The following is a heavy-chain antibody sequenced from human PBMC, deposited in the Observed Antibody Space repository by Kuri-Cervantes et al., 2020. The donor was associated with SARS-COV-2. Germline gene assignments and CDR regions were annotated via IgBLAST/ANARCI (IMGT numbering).Heavy chain of an antibody. CDR3: ASSIYSHGTYYYYYYYMDV. CDR2: IIPIFGTA. V-gene: IGHV1-69*05. J-gene: IGHJ6*03. CDR1: GGTFSSYA. Sequence: SVKVSCKASGGTFSSYAISWVRQAPGQGLEWMGGIIPIFGTANYAQKFQGRVTITTDESTSTAYMELSSLRSEDTAVYYCASSIYSHGTYYYYYYYMDVWGKGTTVTVSS. D-gene: IGHD5-18*01.